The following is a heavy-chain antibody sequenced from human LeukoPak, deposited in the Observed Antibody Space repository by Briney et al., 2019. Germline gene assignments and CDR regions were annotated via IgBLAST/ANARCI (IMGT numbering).Heavy chain of an antibody. V-gene: IGHV3-21*01. CDR2: ISSSSYI. J-gene: IGHJ5*02. D-gene: IGHD3-10*01. CDR3: ARDRDDYYGSGSYFDH. CDR1: GFTFSSYS. Sequence: GGSLRLSCAASGFTFSSYSMNWVRQAPGKGLEWVSSISSSSYIYYADSVKGRFTISRDNAKNSLYLQMNSLRAEDTAVYHCARDRDDYYGSGSYFDHWGQGTLVTVSS.